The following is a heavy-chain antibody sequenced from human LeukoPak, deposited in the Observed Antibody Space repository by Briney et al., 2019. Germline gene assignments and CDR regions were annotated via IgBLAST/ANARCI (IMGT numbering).Heavy chain of an antibody. D-gene: IGHD5-12*01. CDR1: GGSISSSTYY. CDR3: ASGKWVRPDY. CDR2: IYYSGST. J-gene: IGHJ4*02. Sequence: SETLSLTCNVSGGSISSSTYYWDWIRQPPGKGLEWIGSIYYSGSTYYNPSLKSRVTISVDTPNNQFSLKVSSVTAADTAVYYCASGKWVRPDYWGQGTLVTVSS. V-gene: IGHV4-39*01.